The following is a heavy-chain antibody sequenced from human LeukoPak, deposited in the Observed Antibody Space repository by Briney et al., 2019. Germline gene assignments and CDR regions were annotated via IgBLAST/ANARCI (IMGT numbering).Heavy chain of an antibody. CDR3: AKDGNWNNVPGDYYYMDV. CDR2: INPESGNT. Sequence: ASVKASCKASVYTFTSHFMHWVRQAPGQGLEWMGIINPESGNTAYAQKFQGRITMTGDTSTSTVYMELSSLRSEDTAMYYCAKDGNWNNVPGDYYYMDVWGKGTTVAVSS. D-gene: IGHD1/OR15-1a*01. V-gene: IGHV1-46*01. CDR1: VYTFTSHF. J-gene: IGHJ6*03.